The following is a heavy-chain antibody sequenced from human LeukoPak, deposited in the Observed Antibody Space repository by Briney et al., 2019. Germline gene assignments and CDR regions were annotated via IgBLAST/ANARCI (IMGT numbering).Heavy chain of an antibody. V-gene: IGHV5-51*01. CDR3: ARQGYSTSWPDFDY. CDR2: IYPGDSDT. Sequence: GESLKISCKGSGYSFTTYWIGWVRQMPGKGLEWMGIIYPGDSDTRYSPSFQGQVTISADKSITTAYLQWSSLKASDTAIYYCARQGYSTSWPDFDYWGQGTLVPVSS. J-gene: IGHJ4*02. CDR1: GYSFTTYW. D-gene: IGHD6-13*01.